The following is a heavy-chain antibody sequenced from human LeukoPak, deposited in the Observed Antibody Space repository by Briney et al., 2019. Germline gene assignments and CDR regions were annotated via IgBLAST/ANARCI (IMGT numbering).Heavy chain of an antibody. CDR1: VYTFTIYY. J-gene: IGHJ5*02. CDR2: INPSGGST. V-gene: IGHV1-46*01. Sequence: ASVKVSCKASVYTFTIYYMHWVRQAPGQGLGWMGIINPSGGSTTYAQKFQGRVTMTRDTSTSTVYMELSSLRSEDTAVYYCARGYGDYASWGQGTLVTVSS. D-gene: IGHD4-17*01. CDR3: ARGYGDYAS.